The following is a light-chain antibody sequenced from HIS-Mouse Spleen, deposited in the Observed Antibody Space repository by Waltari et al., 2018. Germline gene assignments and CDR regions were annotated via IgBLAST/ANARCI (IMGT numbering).Light chain of an antibody. CDR3: CSYAGSYSYV. CDR1: SRDVGVYIS. CDR2: DVS. J-gene: IGLJ1*01. V-gene: IGLV2-11*01. Sequence: QSALTQPRPVSGSPGQSVTISCTGTSRDVGVYISLSWYQQPPGKAPKLMIYDVSKRPSGVPDRFSGSKSGNTASLTISGLQAEDEAYYYCCSYAGSYSYVFGTGTKVTVL.